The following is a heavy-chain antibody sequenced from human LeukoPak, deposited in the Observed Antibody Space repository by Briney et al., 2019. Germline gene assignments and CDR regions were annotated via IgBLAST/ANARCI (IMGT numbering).Heavy chain of an antibody. D-gene: IGHD1-26*01. J-gene: IGHJ4*02. CDR1: GYSFTGYY. CDR2: INPNSGGT. V-gene: IGHV1-2*02. CDR3: ARVNSGSYSFADY. Sequence: GASVKVSCKTSGYSFTGYYMHWVRQAPGQGLEWMGWINPNSGGTKYAQKFQGRVTMTRDTSISTAYMELSSLRSEDTAVYYCARVNSGSYSFADYWGQGTLVTVSS.